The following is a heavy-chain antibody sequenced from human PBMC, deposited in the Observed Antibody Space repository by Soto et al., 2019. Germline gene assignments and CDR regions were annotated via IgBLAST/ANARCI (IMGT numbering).Heavy chain of an antibody. D-gene: IGHD3-22*01. CDR2: IYYSGST. CDR1: GDSISSDEYF. CDR3: DRDRGSRYSSGNFDY. V-gene: IGHV4-30-4*01. Sequence: SETLSLTCTVSGDSISSDEYFWNWIRQPPGKGLEWIGYIYYSGSTYYNPSLKSRVTISLDTSKKQFSLELTSVTAADTAVYYCDRDRGSRYSSGNFDYWGQGTLVTVSS. J-gene: IGHJ4*02.